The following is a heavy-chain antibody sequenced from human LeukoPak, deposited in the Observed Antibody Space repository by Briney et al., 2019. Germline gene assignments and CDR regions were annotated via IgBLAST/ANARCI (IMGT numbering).Heavy chain of an antibody. J-gene: IGHJ4*02. V-gene: IGHV3-48*03. CDR2: ISDSGRTI. CDR1: GLVFNLFE. Sequence: GGSLRLSCAASGLVFNLFEMNWVRQAPGKGLEWVAYISDSGRTIHYADSVRGRFTISRDNAKDSVSLQMSSLRADDTAVYFCASGVDYWGQGTLVTVSS. CDR3: ASGVDY.